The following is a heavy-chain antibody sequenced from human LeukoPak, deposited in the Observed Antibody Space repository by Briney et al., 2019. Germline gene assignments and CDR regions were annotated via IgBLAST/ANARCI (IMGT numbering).Heavy chain of an antibody. V-gene: IGHV1-18*01. CDR1: GYTFTSYG. CDR2: ISAYNGNT. Sequence: GASVTVSFKASGYTFTSYGISWVRQAPGQGVEWMGWISAYNGNTNYAQKLQGRVTMTTDTSTSTAYMELRSLRSDDTAVYYCARDLTPYDSSPGTHWGQGTLVTVSS. CDR3: ARDLTPYDSSPGTH. D-gene: IGHD3-22*01. J-gene: IGHJ4*02.